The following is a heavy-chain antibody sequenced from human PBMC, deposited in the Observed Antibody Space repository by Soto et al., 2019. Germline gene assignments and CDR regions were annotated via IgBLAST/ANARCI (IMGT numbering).Heavy chain of an antibody. CDR1: GGSISSSNW. D-gene: IGHD5-12*01. J-gene: IGHJ4*02. Sequence: SETLSLTCAVSGGSISSSNWWIWVRQPPGKGLEWIGEIYHSGSTNYNPSLKSRVTISVDKSKNQFSLKLSSVTAADTAVYYCARLRGEEAKWLLDHWGQGTLVTVSS. CDR2: IYHSGST. V-gene: IGHV4-4*02. CDR3: ARLRGEEAKWLLDH.